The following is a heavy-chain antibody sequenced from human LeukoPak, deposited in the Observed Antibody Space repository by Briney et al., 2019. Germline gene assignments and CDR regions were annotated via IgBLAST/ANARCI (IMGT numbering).Heavy chain of an antibody. CDR1: GFTFSSYW. CDR2: IKQDGSEK. Sequence: GGSLRLSCAASGFTFSSYWMSWVRQAPGKGLEWVANIKQDGSEKYYVDSVKGRFTISRDNAKNSLYLQMNSLRAEDTAVYYCARIGYSSGPRGPFDIWGQGTMVTVSS. D-gene: IGHD6-19*01. J-gene: IGHJ3*02. V-gene: IGHV3-7*01. CDR3: ARIGYSSGPRGPFDI.